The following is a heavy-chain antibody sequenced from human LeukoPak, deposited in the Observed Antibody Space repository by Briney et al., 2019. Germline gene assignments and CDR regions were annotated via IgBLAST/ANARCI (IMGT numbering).Heavy chain of an antibody. CDR2: MSGSGGNT. Sequence: GGSLRPSCSASGITFCNHAMNRVRQAPGEGLELVSTMSGSGGNTYYADSVKGRFTISRDNSKNTLYLQMNSLRAEDTAVYYCAKMGLVVPAAIYMDVWGKGTTVTVSS. CDR3: AKMGLVVPAAIYMDV. V-gene: IGHV3-23*01. CDR1: GITFCNHA. J-gene: IGHJ6*03. D-gene: IGHD2-2*01.